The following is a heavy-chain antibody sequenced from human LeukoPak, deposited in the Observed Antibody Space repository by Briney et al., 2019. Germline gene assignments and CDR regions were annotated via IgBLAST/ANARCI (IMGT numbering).Heavy chain of an antibody. CDR2: ISGSGGST. CDR1: GFTFSSYA. D-gene: IGHD6-13*01. V-gene: IGHV3-23*01. J-gene: IGHJ6*03. Sequence: GGSLRLSCAASGFTFSSYAMSWVRQAPGKGLEWVSAISGSGGSTYYADSVKGRFTISRDNSKNTLYLQMNSLRAEDTAVYYCAKHGEQQLDQYYYYMDVWGKGTTVTVSS. CDR3: AKHGEQQLDQYYYYMDV.